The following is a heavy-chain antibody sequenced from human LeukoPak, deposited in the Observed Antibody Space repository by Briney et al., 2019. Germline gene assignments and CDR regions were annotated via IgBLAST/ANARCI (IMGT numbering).Heavy chain of an antibody. CDR1: GGSISSSNW. Sequence: SETLSLTCAVSGGSISSSNWRSWVRQPPGKGLEWIGEIYHSGSTNYNPSLKSRVTISVDKSKNQFSLKLSSVTAADTAVYYCAHLRFGAPKDNWFDPWGQGTLVTVSP. V-gene: IGHV4-4*02. J-gene: IGHJ5*02. D-gene: IGHD3-10*01. CDR3: AHLRFGAPKDNWFDP. CDR2: IYHSGST.